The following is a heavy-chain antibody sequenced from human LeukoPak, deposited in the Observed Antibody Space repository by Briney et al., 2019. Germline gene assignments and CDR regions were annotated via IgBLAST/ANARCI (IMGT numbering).Heavy chain of an antibody. V-gene: IGHV3-11*01. CDR3: AKGGKWDVTPFDY. CDR2: ISSSGSTI. Sequence: GGSPRLSCAASGFTFSDYYMSWIRQAPGKGLEWVSYISSSGSTIYYADSVKGRFTISRDNSKNTLYLQVNSLRAEDTAVYYCAKGGKWDVTPFDYWGQGTLVTVSS. D-gene: IGHD1-26*01. CDR1: GFTFSDYY. J-gene: IGHJ4*02.